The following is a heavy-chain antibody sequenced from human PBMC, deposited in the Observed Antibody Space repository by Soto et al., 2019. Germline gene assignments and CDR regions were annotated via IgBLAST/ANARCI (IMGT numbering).Heavy chain of an antibody. CDR3: ARGRVYDFWSGFVNYYYGMDV. J-gene: IGHJ6*02. D-gene: IGHD3-3*01. V-gene: IGHV1-18*04. Sequence: GASVKVSCRASGYTFTSYGISWVRQAPGQGLEWMGWISAYNGNTNYAQKLQGRVTKTTDTSTSTAYMELRSLRSDDTAVYYCARGRVYDFWSGFVNYYYGMDVWGQGTTVTVSS. CDR2: ISAYNGNT. CDR1: GYTFTSYG.